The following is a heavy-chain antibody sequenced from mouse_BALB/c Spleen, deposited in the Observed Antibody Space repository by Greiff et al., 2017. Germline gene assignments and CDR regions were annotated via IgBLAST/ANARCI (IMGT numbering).Heavy chain of an antibody. CDR3: ARSTGNYVYYAMDY. CDR1: GYTFTSYV. J-gene: IGHJ4*01. V-gene: IGHV1-14*01. CDR2: INPYNDGT. Sequence: VQLKQSGPELVKPGASVKMSCKASGYTFTSYVMHWVKQKPGQGLEWIGYINPYNDGTKYNEKFKGKATLTSDKSSSTAYMELSSLTSEDSAVYYCARSTGNYVYYAMDYWGQGTSVTVSS. D-gene: IGHD2-1*01.